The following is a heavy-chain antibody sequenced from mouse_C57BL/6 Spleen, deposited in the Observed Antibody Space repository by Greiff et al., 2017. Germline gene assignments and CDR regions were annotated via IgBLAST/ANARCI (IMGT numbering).Heavy chain of an antibody. J-gene: IGHJ1*03. CDR3: ARDGQRYFDV. V-gene: IGHV1-80*01. Sequence: QVQLQQSGAELVKPGASVKISCKASGYAFSSYWMNWVKQRPGKGLEWIGQIYPGDGATNYNGKFKGKATLTADKSSSAAYMQLSSLTSEGSAVYFCARDGQRYFDVWGTGTTVTVSA. D-gene: IGHD2-3*01. CDR2: IYPGDGAT. CDR1: GYAFSSYW.